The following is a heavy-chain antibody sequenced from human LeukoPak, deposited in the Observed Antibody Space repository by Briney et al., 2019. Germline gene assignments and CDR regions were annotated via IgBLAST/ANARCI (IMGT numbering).Heavy chain of an antibody. CDR1: GYTFTGYY. CDR3: EIYTGYDSF. CDR2: MSPDSGYT. D-gene: IGHD5-12*01. Sequence: GASVKVSCKASGYTFTGYYMHWVRQATGQGLEWMGWMSPDSGYTGYAQRFQGRVSLTRNTSVSTAFMELSSLRSEDTAMYYCEIYTGYDSFWGQGTLVTVSS. V-gene: IGHV1-8*02. J-gene: IGHJ4*02.